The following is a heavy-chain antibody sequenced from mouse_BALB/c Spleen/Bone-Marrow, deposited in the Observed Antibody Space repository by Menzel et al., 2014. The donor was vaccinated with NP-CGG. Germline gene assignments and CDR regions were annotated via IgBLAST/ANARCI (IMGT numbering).Heavy chain of an antibody. J-gene: IGHJ4*01. Sequence: QVQLQQSGPGLVQPSQSLSITCTVSGFSLTSYGVHWVRQSPGKGLEWLGVIWRGGSTDYNAAFMSRLSITQDNSKSQVFFKMNSLQADDTAIYYCAKNWGYGYAMDYWGQGTSVTVSS. CDR2: IWRGGST. V-gene: IGHV2-5*01. CDR1: GFSLTSYG. CDR3: AKNWGYGYAMDY. D-gene: IGHD3-1*01.